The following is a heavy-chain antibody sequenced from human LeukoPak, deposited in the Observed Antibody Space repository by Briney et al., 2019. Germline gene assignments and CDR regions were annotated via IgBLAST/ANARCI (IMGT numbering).Heavy chain of an antibody. J-gene: IGHJ4*02. CDR3: AKGYGSGSYSVDY. CDR1: GFTFTTYG. V-gene: IGHV3-30*18. CDR2: ISYDGSNK. Sequence: GGSLRLSCAASGFTFTTYGMHWVRQAPGKGLEWMSFISYDGSNKYHADSVKGRFAISRDNSKNTLCLQLNSLRPDDTAVYYCAKGYGSGSYSVDYWGQGTLVTVSS. D-gene: IGHD3-10*01.